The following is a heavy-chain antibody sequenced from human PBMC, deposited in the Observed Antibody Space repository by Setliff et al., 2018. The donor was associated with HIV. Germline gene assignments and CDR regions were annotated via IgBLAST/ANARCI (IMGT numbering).Heavy chain of an antibody. J-gene: IGHJ6*03. CDR2: IVVGSGNT. CDR1: GFSFTTSA. V-gene: IGHV1-58*02. CDR3: ASGPDYYYYYMDV. Sequence: GASVKVSCKASGFSFTTSAMQWVRQARGQLLEWIGWIVVGSGNTNYAQKFQERVTITRDMSTSTAYMEMSSLRSEDTAVYYCASGPDYYYYYMDVWGKGTTVTVSS.